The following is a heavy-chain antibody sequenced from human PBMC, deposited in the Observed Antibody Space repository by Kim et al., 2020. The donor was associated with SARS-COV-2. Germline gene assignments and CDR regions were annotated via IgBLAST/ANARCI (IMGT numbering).Heavy chain of an antibody. CDR1: GYTFTSYG. CDR3: ARDCKYQLPMYYYYGMDV. CDR2: ISAYNGNT. V-gene: IGHV1-18*01. J-gene: IGHJ6*02. Sequence: ASVKVSCKASGYTFTSYGISWVRQAPGQGLEWMGWISAYNGNTNYAQKLQGRVTMTTDTSTSTAYMELRSLRSDDTAVYYCARDCKYQLPMYYYYGMDVWGQGTTVTVSS. D-gene: IGHD2-2*01.